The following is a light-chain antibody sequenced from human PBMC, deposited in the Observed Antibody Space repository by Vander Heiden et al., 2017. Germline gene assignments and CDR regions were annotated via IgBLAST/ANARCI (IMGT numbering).Light chain of an antibody. CDR2: WAS. CDR1: PSGLFRTDNKNY. CDR3: QQYYNLPYT. Sequence: IVMSDSVDSPAVLLRQRATIKCDSSPSGLFRTDNKNYLAWYQQKPGQPPKLLISWASTRESGVPDRFSGSGSGTDFTLTITSLQAEDVALYYCQQYYNLPYTFGQGTKLEIK. V-gene: IGKV4-1*01. J-gene: IGKJ2*01.